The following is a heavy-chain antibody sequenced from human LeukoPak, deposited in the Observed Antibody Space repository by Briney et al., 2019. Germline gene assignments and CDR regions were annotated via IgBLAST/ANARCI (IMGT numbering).Heavy chain of an antibody. V-gene: IGHV1-69*05. Sequence: GASVKVSCKASGGTFSSYAISWVRQAPGQGLEWMGGIIPIFGTANYAQRFQGRVTITTDESTSTAYMELSSLRSEDTAVYYCARSSVGRYYYYYYMDVWGKGTTVTVSS. CDR1: GGTFSSYA. J-gene: IGHJ6*03. CDR3: ARSSVGRYYYYYYMDV. CDR2: IIPIFGTA. D-gene: IGHD2-15*01.